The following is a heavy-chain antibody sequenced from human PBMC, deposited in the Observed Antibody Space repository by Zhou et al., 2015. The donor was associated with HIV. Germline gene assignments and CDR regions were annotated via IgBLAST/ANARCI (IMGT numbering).Heavy chain of an antibody. CDR3: ARPAHQIYSSSFTSLPFDY. V-gene: IGHV1-69*01. Sequence: QVQLVQSGAEVKKPGSSVKVSCKASGGTFSSYAISWVRQAPGQGLEWMGGIIPIFGTANYAQKFQGRVTITADESTSTAYMELSSLRSEDTAVYYCARPAHQIYSSSFTSLPFDYWGQGTLVTVSS. CDR1: GGTFSSYA. D-gene: IGHD1-26*01. CDR2: IIPIFGTA. J-gene: IGHJ4*02.